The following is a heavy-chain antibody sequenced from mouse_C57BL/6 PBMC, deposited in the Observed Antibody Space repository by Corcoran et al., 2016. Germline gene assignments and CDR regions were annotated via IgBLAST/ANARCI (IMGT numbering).Heavy chain of an antibody. Sequence: EVQLQQYGPELVKPGASVRISCKASGYTFTDYYLNWVKQGHGKSLEWIGDINPNNGGTSYNQKVKGKATLTVDKSSSTAYMELRSLTSEVSAGYYCARGGDDHWDFDVWGTGTTVTVSS. V-gene: IGHV1-26*01. CDR2: INPNNGGT. CDR3: ARGGDDHWDFDV. CDR1: GYTFTDYY. J-gene: IGHJ1*03.